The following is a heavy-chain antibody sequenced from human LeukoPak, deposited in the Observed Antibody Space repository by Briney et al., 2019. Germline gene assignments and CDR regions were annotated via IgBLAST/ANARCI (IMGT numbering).Heavy chain of an antibody. D-gene: IGHD3-16*02. J-gene: IGHJ4*02. Sequence: SETLSLTCAVYGGSFSGYYWSWIRQPPGKGLEWIGEINHSGSTNYNPSLKSRVTISVDTSKNQFSLKLSSVTAADTAVYYCARGYVITFGGVIVRHPLDYWGQGTLSPSPQ. CDR3: ARGYVITFGGVIVRHPLDY. CDR2: INHSGST. CDR1: GGSFSGYY. V-gene: IGHV4-34*01.